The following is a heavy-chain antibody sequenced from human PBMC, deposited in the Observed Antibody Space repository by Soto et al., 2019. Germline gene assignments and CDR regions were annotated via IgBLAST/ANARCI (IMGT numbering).Heavy chain of an antibody. Sequence: QLQLVESGGGVVQPGRSLRLSCAASGFTFSSYGMHWVRQAPGKGLEWVAMIWYDGSNKYYADSVKGRFIISRDNSKNTLYLQMNSLRAEDTAVYYCARELGYCSSTSCYKGYYGMDVWGPGTTVTVS. CDR2: IWYDGSNK. J-gene: IGHJ6*02. CDR1: GFTFSSYG. CDR3: ARELGYCSSTSCYKGYYGMDV. V-gene: IGHV3-33*01. D-gene: IGHD2-2*02.